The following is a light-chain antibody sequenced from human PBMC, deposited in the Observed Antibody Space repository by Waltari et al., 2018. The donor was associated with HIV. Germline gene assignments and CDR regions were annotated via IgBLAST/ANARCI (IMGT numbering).Light chain of an antibody. CDR3: SSYTSNTFWV. J-gene: IGLJ3*02. V-gene: IGLV2-14*01. Sequence: QSALTQPASVSGSPGQSITIPCTGTSSDVGGYNYVSWYQQHPGEAPKFLIYEVSNRPSGVSNRFSGSKSGNTASLTISGLQADDEADYYCSSYTSNTFWVFGGGTKLTVL. CDR1: SSDVGGYNY. CDR2: EVS.